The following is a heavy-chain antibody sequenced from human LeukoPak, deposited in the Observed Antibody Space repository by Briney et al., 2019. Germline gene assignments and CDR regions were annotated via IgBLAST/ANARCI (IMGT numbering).Heavy chain of an antibody. CDR2: IYSGGST. CDR1: GFTVSSNY. Sequence: AGSLTLSCAASGFTVSSNYMSWVRQAPGKGLEWVSVIYSGGSTYYADSVKGRFTISRDNSKNSLSLQMNSLRAEDTAVYYCARVLSPGYCSSTSCYNSYYYGMDVWGKGTTVTVSS. J-gene: IGHJ6*04. CDR3: ARVLSPGYCSSTSCYNSYYYGMDV. V-gene: IGHV3-53*01. D-gene: IGHD2-2*02.